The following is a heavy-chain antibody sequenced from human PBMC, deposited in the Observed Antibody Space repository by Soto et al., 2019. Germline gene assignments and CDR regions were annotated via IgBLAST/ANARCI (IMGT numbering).Heavy chain of an antibody. CDR3: ARGATTYDYVWGSYRYKIGSYYFDY. Sequence: QVQLVQSGAEVKKPGASVKVSCKASGYTFTSYGISWVRQAPGQGLEWMGWISAYNGNTNYAQKLQGRVTMTTDTSKSTAYMELRSLRSDDTAVYYCARGATTYDYVWGSYRYKIGSYYFDYWGQGTLVTVSS. J-gene: IGHJ4*02. D-gene: IGHD3-16*02. CDR2: ISAYNGNT. V-gene: IGHV1-18*04. CDR1: GYTFTSYG.